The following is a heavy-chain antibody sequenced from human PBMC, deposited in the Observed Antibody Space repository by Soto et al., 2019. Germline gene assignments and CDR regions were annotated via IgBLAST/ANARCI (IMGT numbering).Heavy chain of an antibody. CDR1: GGTFSSYA. V-gene: IGHV1-69*01. CDR2: IIPIFGTA. J-gene: IGHJ6*02. D-gene: IGHD3-9*01. Sequence: QVPLVQSGAEVKKPGSSVKVSCKASGGTFSSYAISWVRQAPGQGLEWMGGIIPIFGTANYAQKFQGRVTITADESTSTAYMELSSLRSEDTAVYYCARTEMTGYYALSYYYYGMDVWGQGTTVTVSS. CDR3: ARTEMTGYYALSYYYYGMDV.